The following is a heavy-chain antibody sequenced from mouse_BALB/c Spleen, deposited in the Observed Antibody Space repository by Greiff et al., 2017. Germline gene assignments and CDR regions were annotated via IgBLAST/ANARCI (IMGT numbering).Heavy chain of an antibody. J-gene: IGHJ3*01. Sequence: EVQVVESGGGLVQPGGSLKLSCAASGFTFSSYTMSWVRQTPEKRLEWVAYISNGGGSTYYPDTVKGRFTISRDNAKNTLYLQMSSLKSEDTAMYYCARPLGRGFAYWGQGTLVTVSA. D-gene: IGHD4-1*01. CDR1: GFTFSSYT. CDR3: ARPLGRGFAY. V-gene: IGHV5-12-2*01. CDR2: ISNGGGST.